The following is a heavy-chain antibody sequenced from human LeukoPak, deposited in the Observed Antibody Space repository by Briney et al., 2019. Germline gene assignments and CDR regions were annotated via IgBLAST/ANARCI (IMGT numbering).Heavy chain of an antibody. J-gene: IGHJ5*02. CDR3: CNYDSSGCEGFDP. CDR2: ISSSSSTI. V-gene: IGHV3-48*04. D-gene: IGHD3-22*01. Sequence: HPGGSLRLSCAASGFTFSSYSMNWVRQAPGKGLEWVSYISSSSSTIYYADSVKGRFTISRDNAKNSLYLQMNSLRAEDTAVYYCCNYDSSGCEGFDPWGQGTLVTVSS. CDR1: GFTFSSYS.